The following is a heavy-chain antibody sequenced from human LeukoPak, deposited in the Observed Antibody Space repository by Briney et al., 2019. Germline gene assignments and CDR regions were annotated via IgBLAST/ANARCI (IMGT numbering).Heavy chain of an antibody. D-gene: IGHD4-11*01. Sequence: GGSLRLSCGPSGFTFTNYAMSWVRQAPGKGLEWISILYSGGTAFYADSVKGRFTISRDNSKNTLYLQMNSLRADDTAMYYCARGRQCDYWGQGTLVTVSS. V-gene: IGHV3-53*01. CDR2: LYSGGTA. CDR3: ARGRQCDY. CDR1: GFTFTNYA. J-gene: IGHJ4*02.